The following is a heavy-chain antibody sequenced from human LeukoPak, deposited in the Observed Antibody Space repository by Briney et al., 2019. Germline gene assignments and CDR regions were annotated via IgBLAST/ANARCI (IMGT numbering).Heavy chain of an antibody. D-gene: IGHD3-16*02. Sequence: ASVKVSCKASGNTFTSYGISWVRQAPGQGLEWMGWISTYNGNTNYAQKLQGRVTLTTDTSTSTAYMELRSLRSDDTAAYYCARDPDYDYVWGSYRSSRSLYYWGQGTLVTVSS. CDR1: GNTFTSYG. CDR3: ARDPDYDYVWGSYRSSRSLYY. J-gene: IGHJ4*02. V-gene: IGHV1-18*01. CDR2: ISTYNGNT.